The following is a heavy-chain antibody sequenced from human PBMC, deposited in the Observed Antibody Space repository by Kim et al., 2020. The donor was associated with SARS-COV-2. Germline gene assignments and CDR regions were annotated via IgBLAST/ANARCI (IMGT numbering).Heavy chain of an antibody. V-gene: IGHV3-66*04. Sequence: GGSLRLSCAASGFTVSSNYMSWVRQAPGRGLEWVSVIYSGGSTYYAESVKGRFTISRDNSKNTLYLQMNSLRAEDTAVYYCARLIAAAPPVRGGLGAFD. CDR1: GFTVSSNY. D-gene: IGHD6-13*01. CDR2: IYSGGST. CDR3: ARLIAAAPPVRGGLGAFD. J-gene: IGHJ4*01.